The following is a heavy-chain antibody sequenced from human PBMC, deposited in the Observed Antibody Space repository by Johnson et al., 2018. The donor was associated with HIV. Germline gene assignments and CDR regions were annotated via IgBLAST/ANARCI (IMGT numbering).Heavy chain of an antibody. CDR3: AREYDAFDI. D-gene: IGHD3-10*01. Sequence: VQLVESGGGLVQPGGSLRLSCAASGFTFSSYWMTWVRQAPGKGLEWVSVIYSGGSTYYADSVKGRFTISRDNSKNTLHLQMNSLRAEDTAVYYCAREYDAFDIWGQGTMVTVSS. CDR1: GFTFSSYW. CDR2: IYSGGST. V-gene: IGHV3-66*02. J-gene: IGHJ3*02.